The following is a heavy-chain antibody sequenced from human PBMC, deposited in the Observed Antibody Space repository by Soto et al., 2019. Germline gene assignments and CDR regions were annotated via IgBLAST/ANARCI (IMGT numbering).Heavy chain of an antibody. CDR2: IKSKNDGGTL. D-gene: IGHD5-12*01. Sequence: GGSLRLSCAASGFDFTTTWMNWVRLAPWKGLEWVARIKSKNDGGTLDYASPVKGRFTISRDDSKKTSYLQMNSLKTEDAAIYYCSTSGYGGFDYWGQGVLVTVSS. J-gene: IGHJ4*02. CDR1: GFDFTTTW. V-gene: IGHV3-15*07. CDR3: STSGYGGFDY.